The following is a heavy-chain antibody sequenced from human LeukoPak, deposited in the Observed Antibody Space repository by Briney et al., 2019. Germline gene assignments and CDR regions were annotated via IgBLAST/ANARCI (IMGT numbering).Heavy chain of an antibody. CDR3: ARVNYYRSSGYYAFDI. D-gene: IGHD3-22*01. CDR2: IYYSGST. CDR1: GGSISSYY. V-gene: IGHV4-59*01. Sequence: PSETLSLTCTVSGGSISSYYWSWIRQPPGKGLEWIGYIYYSGSTNYNPSLKSRVTISVDTSKNQFSLKLSSVTAADTAVYYCARVNYYRSSGYYAFDIWGQGTMVTVSS. J-gene: IGHJ3*02.